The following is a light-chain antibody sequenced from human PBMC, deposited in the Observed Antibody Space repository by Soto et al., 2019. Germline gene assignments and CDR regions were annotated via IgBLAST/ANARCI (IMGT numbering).Light chain of an antibody. CDR1: QSVSSSY. CDR3: QQYGSSPMYT. Sequence: EIVLTQSPGTLSLSPGETATLSCRASQSVSSSYLARYQQKPGQAPRLLIYGASSRATGIPDRFSGSGSGTDFNLTISRLEPEDFAVYYCQQYGSSPMYTFGQGTKLEIK. V-gene: IGKV3-20*01. J-gene: IGKJ2*01. CDR2: GAS.